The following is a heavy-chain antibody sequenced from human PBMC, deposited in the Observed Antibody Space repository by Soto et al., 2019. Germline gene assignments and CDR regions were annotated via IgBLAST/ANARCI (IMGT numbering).Heavy chain of an antibody. D-gene: IGHD3-3*01. CDR3: ARFTPDLIHSNLWSGYYLSYFDY. J-gene: IGHJ4*02. Sequence: QLQLRESGPGLVKPSETLSLTCSVSGGSISSSTYYWAWIRQPPGKGLEWIATIHYGGSTYYNPSLNSRATLPMDTSKKDFSLNLTSVNASDTAIYYCARFTPDLIHSNLWSGYYLSYFDYWGQGTLVIVSA. V-gene: IGHV4-39*02. CDR1: GGSISSSTYY. CDR2: IHYGGST.